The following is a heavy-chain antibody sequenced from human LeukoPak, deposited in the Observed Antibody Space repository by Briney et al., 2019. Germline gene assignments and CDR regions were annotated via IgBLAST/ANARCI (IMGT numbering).Heavy chain of an antibody. D-gene: IGHD1-26*01. Sequence: ASVEVSCKASGCIFTTYDINWVRQAPGQGPEWLGWMSPSSGNTGLAQKFQGRVSMTRDTSIHTAYMELSSLTSDDTAVYYCTRGEGIVGSYWGQGTLVTVSS. CDR1: GCIFTTYD. CDR3: TRGEGIVGSY. J-gene: IGHJ4*02. CDR2: MSPSSGNT. V-gene: IGHV1-8*01.